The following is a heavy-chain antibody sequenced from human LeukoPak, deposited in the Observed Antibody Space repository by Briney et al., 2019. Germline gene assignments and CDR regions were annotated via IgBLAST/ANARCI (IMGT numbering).Heavy chain of an antibody. CDR3: AKCDSGDYGRYFDL. J-gene: IGHJ5*02. D-gene: IGHD4-17*01. Sequence: GGSLRLSCAASGFTFSHYGMHWVRQAPGKGLEWVAVISYDGSNKHYVDSVKGRFTISRDNSKNTLYLQMNSLRAEDTAVYYCAKCDSGDYGRYFDLWGQGTLVTVSS. V-gene: IGHV3-30*18. CDR2: ISYDGSNK. CDR1: GFTFSHYG.